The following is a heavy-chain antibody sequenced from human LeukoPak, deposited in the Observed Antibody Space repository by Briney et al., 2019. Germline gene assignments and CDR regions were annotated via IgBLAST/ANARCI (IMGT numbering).Heavy chain of an antibody. CDR3: ARDHKWGPDL. J-gene: IGHJ5*02. CDR2: IHPKTGRT. Sequence: AAVKVSCKASGYTFIDNYFHWVRQAPGQGLEWVGWIHPKTGRTHYAQNFQGRVTLTRDTSISTAYMYLSGLTSDDTAIYYCARDHKWGPDLWGQGTLVTLST. V-gene: IGHV1-2*02. D-gene: IGHD7-27*01. CDR1: GYTFIDNY.